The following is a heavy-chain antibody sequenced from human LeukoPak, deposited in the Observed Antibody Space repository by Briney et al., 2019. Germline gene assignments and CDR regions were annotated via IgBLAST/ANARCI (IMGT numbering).Heavy chain of an antibody. V-gene: IGHV3-30*18. CDR1: GFTFSRYG. CDR2: ISYDGSNK. J-gene: IGHJ6*03. Sequence: GGSLRLSCAASGFTFSRYGMHWVRQAPGKGLEWVAGISYDGSNKYYADSVKGRFTISRDNSKNTLYLQMNSLRAEDTAVYYCAKASTSQNLNYYMDVWGKGTTVIVSS. CDR3: AKASTSQNLNYYMDV. D-gene: IGHD2-2*01.